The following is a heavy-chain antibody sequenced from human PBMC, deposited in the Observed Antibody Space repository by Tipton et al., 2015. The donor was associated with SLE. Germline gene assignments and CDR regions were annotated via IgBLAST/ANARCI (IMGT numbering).Heavy chain of an antibody. Sequence: TLSLTCTVSGGSISSSSYYWGWIRQPPGKGLEWIGSIYYSGSTYYNPSLKSRVTISVDTSKNQFSLKLSSVTAADTAVYYCARGSTMVRLRYWGQGTLVTVSS. CDR2: IYYSGST. D-gene: IGHD3-10*01. J-gene: IGHJ4*02. CDR1: GGSISSSSYY. CDR3: ARGSTMVRLRY. V-gene: IGHV4-39*01.